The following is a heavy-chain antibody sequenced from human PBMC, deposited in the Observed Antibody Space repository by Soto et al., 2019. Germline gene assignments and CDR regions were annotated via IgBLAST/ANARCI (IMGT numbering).Heavy chain of an antibody. V-gene: IGHV1-69*13. J-gene: IGHJ6*03. Sequence: ASVKVSCKASGGTFSSYAISWVRQAPGQGLEWMGGIIPIFGTANYAQKFQCRVTITADESTSTAYMELSSLRSEDTAVYYCARDGISRGGYSYGYYSYYYMDVWGKGTTVTVSS. CDR3: ARDGISRGGYSYGYYSYYYMDV. CDR2: IIPIFGTA. CDR1: GGTFSSYA. D-gene: IGHD5-18*01.